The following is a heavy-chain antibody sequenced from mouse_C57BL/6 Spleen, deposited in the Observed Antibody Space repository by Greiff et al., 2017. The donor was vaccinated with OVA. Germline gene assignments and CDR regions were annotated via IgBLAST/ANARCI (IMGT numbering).Heavy chain of an antibody. CDR3: ARGGYGNYGDYFDY. CDR1: GYTFTDYN. V-gene: IGHV1-18*01. Sequence: VHVKQSGPELVKPGASVKIPCKASGYTFTDYNMDWVKQSHGKSLEWIGDINPNNGGTIYNQKFKGKATLTVDKSSSTAYMELRSLTSEDTAVYYCARGGYGNYGDYFDYWGQGTTLTVSS. D-gene: IGHD2-1*01. J-gene: IGHJ2*01. CDR2: INPNNGGT.